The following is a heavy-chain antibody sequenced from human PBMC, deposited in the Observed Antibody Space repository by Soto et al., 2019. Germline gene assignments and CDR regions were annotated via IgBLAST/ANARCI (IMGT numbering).Heavy chain of an antibody. D-gene: IGHD6-6*01. Sequence: SETLSLTCTVSGGSISSSSYYWGWIRQPPGKGLEWIGSIYYSGSTYYNPSLKSRVTISVDTSKNQFSLKLSSVTAADTAVYYCASLTKYSSLDAFDIWGQGTMVTVSS. J-gene: IGHJ3*02. CDR2: IYYSGST. CDR1: GGSISSSSYY. V-gene: IGHV4-39*01. CDR3: ASLTKYSSLDAFDI.